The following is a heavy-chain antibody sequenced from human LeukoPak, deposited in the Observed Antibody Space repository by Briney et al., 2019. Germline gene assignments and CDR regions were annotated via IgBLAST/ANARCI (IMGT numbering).Heavy chain of an antibody. J-gene: IGHJ4*02. D-gene: IGHD1-7*01. CDR1: GFTFSSHG. CDR3: AGGADWNYYFDY. CDR2: ISGSGGSS. V-gene: IGHV3-23*01. Sequence: PGGSLRLSCAASGFTFSSHGMSWVRQAPGKGLEWVSAISGSGGSSFYADSVKGRFTISRDNSKNSLYLQMNSLRAEDTAVYYCAGGADWNYYFDYWGQGTLVTVSS.